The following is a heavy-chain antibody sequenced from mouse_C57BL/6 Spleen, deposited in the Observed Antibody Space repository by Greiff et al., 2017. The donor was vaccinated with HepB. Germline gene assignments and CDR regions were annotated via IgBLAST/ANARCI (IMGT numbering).Heavy chain of an antibody. CDR3: STPYYYGSSYVGWYFDV. J-gene: IGHJ1*03. Sequence: VQGVESGAELVRPGASVTLSCKASGYTFTDYEMHWVKQTPVHGLEWIGAIDPETGGTAYNQKFKGKAILTADKSSSTAYMELRSLTSEDSAVYYCSTPYYYGSSYVGWYFDVWGTGTTVTVSS. CDR1: GYTFTDYE. CDR2: IDPETGGT. V-gene: IGHV1-15*01. D-gene: IGHD1-1*01.